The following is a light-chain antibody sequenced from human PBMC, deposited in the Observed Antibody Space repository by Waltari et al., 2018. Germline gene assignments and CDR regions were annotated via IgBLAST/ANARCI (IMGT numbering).Light chain of an antibody. CDR2: GAS. CDR1: LSVSTN. Sequence: VMTQFPATLSVSPGDRATLPCRASLSVSTNLAWYQQRAGQAPRLLIYGASTRATGIPARFSGSGSGTEFTLTISSLQSEDFAVYYCQQYNYWWTFGQGTQVEIK. J-gene: IGKJ1*01. CDR3: QQYNYWWT. V-gene: IGKV3-15*01.